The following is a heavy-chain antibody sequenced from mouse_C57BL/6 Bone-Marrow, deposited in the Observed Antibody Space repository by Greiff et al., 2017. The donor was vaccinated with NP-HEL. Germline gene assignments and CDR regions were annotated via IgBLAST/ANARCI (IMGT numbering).Heavy chain of an antibody. V-gene: IGHV1-55*01. CDR3: ASRDSSGSYARDY. J-gene: IGHJ4*01. D-gene: IGHD3-2*02. CDR1: GYTFTSYW. Sequence: VQLQQPGAELVKPGASVKMSCKASGYTFTSYWIPWVKQRPGQGLGWIGDIFPGSGVTNYNEKFKSKATLTVDTSSTTAYMQLSSLTSEDSAVYYCASRDSSGSYARDYWGQGTSVTVSS. CDR2: IFPGSGVT.